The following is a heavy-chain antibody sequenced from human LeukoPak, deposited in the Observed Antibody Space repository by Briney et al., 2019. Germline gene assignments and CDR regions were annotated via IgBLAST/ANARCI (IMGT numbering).Heavy chain of an antibody. V-gene: IGHV1-8*01. J-gene: IGHJ4*02. CDR2: MNPNSGNT. CDR3: ARGYGVYEDYFDY. Sequence: GASVTVSCMRSGYTFTSYDINWVRQPPGQGHGCVGWMNPNSGNTGYAQKYQGRVTMTRNTSISTAYMELSSLRSEDTAVYYCARGYGVYEDYFDYWGQGTLVTVSS. D-gene: IGHD4-17*01. CDR1: GYTFTSYD.